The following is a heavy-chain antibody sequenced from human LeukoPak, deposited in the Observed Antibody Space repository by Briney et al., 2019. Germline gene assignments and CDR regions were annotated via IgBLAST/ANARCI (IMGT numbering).Heavy chain of an antibody. V-gene: IGHV3-7*05. Sequence: GGSLRLSCAASGFTFSSYCKSWVRQAPGKGLEWVANIKQDGSEKYYVDSVMGRFTISRDNAKDSLYLQMNSLRTDDTAVYYCVTTLRGGKTDYWGQGTLVTVSS. CDR1: GFTFSSYC. J-gene: IGHJ4*02. CDR2: IKQDGSEK. D-gene: IGHD4-23*01. CDR3: VTTLRGGKTDY.